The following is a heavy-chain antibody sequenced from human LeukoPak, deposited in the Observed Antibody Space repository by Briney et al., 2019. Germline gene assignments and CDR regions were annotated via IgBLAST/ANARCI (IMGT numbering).Heavy chain of an antibody. CDR1: GGSISRYY. V-gene: IGHV4-59*01. CDR3: ARISRHYDRSGYYQPSSYFDY. D-gene: IGHD3-22*01. CDR2: IYYSGNT. Sequence: PSETLSLTCTVSGGSISRYYWSWIRQPPGKGLEWIGYIYYSGNTNYKPSLKSRVTISVDTSKNQFSLRLSSVTAADTAVYYCARISRHYDRSGYYQPSSYFDYWGQGTLLTVSS. J-gene: IGHJ4*02.